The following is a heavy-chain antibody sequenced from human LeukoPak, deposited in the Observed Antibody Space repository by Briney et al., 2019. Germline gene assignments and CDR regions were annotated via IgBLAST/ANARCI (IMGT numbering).Heavy chain of an antibody. CDR2: ISPDGGVT. CDR3: ARENWYYDH. Sequence: ASVKVSCKSYGSIFNVYYMHWVRQVPGQGLEWMGWISPDGGVTNYAQKFQGRATLTRDSATTTDYMELSRLTSDDTAVYYCARENWYYDHWGQGTLVTVSS. J-gene: IGHJ4*02. V-gene: IGHV1-2*02. CDR1: GSIFNVYY.